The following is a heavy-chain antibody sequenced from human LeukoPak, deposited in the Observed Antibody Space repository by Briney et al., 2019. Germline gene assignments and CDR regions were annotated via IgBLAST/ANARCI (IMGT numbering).Heavy chain of an antibody. D-gene: IGHD3-9*01. Sequence: EASVKVSCKVSGDTLTKLSTHWVRQAPGKGLEWMGGFDPEHGEMIHAQKLQGRVTMTEDRSTDTAYMELSSLRSEDTAVHYCATGGPWDLLKYWGQGTLVTVSS. CDR3: ATGGPWDLLKY. CDR2: FDPEHGEM. CDR1: GDTLTKLS. V-gene: IGHV1-24*01. J-gene: IGHJ4*02.